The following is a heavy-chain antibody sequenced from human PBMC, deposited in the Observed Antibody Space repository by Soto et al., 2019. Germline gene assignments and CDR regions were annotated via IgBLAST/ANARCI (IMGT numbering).Heavy chain of an antibody. V-gene: IGHV3-66*01. CDR3: ASIVGATYFDY. D-gene: IGHD1-26*01. Sequence: EVQLVESGGGLVQPGGSLRLSCAASGFTVSSNHMSWVRQAPGKGLEWVSVIYSGGSTYYADSVKGRFTISRDNSKNTLYLQMNSLRAEDTAVYYCASIVGATYFDYWGQGTLVTVSS. CDR2: IYSGGST. CDR1: GFTVSSNH. J-gene: IGHJ4*02.